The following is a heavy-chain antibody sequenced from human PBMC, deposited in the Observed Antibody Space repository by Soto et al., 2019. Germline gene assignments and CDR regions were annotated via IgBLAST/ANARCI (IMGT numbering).Heavy chain of an antibody. CDR2: ISGSGGST. J-gene: IGHJ4*02. CDR1: GLTFCSYA. Sequence: GGSLRLSCAASGLTFCSYAMSWVRQKPGKGLEWVSAISGSGGSTYYADSVKGRFTISRDNSKNTLYLQMNSLRAEDTAVYYCAVRGGDRGYYFDYWGQGTLVTVSS. CDR3: AVRGGDRGYYFDY. V-gene: IGHV3-23*01. D-gene: IGHD3-10*01.